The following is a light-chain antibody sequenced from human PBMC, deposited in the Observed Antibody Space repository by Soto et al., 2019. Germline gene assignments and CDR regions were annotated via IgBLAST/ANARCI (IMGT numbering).Light chain of an antibody. J-gene: IGKJ1*01. CDR3: QQYNTWPRT. CDR2: DAS. Sequence: EILMTQYPDTLSVSPGQRVTLSCRASQSVSSSLAWYQQKPGQAPRLLIYDASNRATGIAPRFRGSGSGTDFTLSISSLQSEDFAVYYCQQYNTWPRTFGQGTKVDIK. CDR1: QSVSSS. V-gene: IGKV3D-15*01.